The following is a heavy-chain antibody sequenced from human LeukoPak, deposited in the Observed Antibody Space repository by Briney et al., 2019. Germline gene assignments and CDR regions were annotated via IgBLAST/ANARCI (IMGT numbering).Heavy chain of an antibody. CDR1: GGSISNFY. Sequence: PSETLSLTCTVSGGSISNFYWTWLRQPPGKGLEWIGYIYYTGSTNYNPSLKSRVTISVDTSKNQFSLKLSSVTAADTAVYYCARESPDSSGYQHWGQGTLVTVSS. J-gene: IGHJ1*01. V-gene: IGHV4-59*01. D-gene: IGHD3-22*01. CDR2: IYYTGST. CDR3: ARESPDSSGYQH.